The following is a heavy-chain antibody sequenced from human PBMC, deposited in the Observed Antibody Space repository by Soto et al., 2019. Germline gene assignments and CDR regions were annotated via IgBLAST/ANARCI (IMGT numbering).Heavy chain of an antibody. V-gene: IGHV1-69*13. CDR2: IVPVFGRP. CDR3: AREGSGYNF. J-gene: IGHJ4*02. D-gene: IGHD5-12*01. Sequence: SVKVSCKASGGSFSNFGISWVRQALGQGLEWMGGIVPVFGRPNYAQRFRGRLTITADESTSTGYMGLISLRSDDTAVYYCAREGSGYNFWGQGTQVTVSS. CDR1: GGSFSNFG.